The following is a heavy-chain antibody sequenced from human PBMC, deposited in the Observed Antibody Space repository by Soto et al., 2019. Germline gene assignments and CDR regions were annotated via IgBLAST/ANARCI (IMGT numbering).Heavy chain of an antibody. V-gene: IGHV5-10-1*01. CDR1: GYSFTSYW. CDR2: IVPSDSYT. Sequence: GEALKISGKGSGYSFTSYWISWVRQMPGKGMEWMGRIVPSDSYTNYSPSFQGHVTISADKSISTAYLQWSSLKASDTAMYYCARLQAAAGDNDLTFDYWGQGTLVTVSS. J-gene: IGHJ4*02. D-gene: IGHD6-13*01. CDR3: ARLQAAAGDNDLTFDY.